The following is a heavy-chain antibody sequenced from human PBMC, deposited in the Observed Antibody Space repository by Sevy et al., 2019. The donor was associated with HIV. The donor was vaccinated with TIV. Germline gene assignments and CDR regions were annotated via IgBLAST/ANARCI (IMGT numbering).Heavy chain of an antibody. CDR3: ARHPANSNEFEY. Sequence: SETLSLTCTVSGGSIISSTYYWDWIHQPPGKGLEWIGNIHHTGKTYYIPSLRSRVTMSVDTSKNQFSLNLNSVTAADMAVYYCARHPANSNEFEYWGRGTLVTVSS. CDR2: IHHTGKT. CDR1: GGSIISSTYY. J-gene: IGHJ4*02. V-gene: IGHV4-39*01. D-gene: IGHD2-21*01.